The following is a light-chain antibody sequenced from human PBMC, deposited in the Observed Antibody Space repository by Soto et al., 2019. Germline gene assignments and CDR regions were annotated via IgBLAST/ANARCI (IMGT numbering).Light chain of an antibody. CDR3: QQYDNSIT. J-gene: IGKJ5*01. CDR1: QSVSRSY. V-gene: IGKV3-20*01. Sequence: EIVLTQSPDTLSLSPGESATLSCRASQSVSRSYLAWYQQKPGQAPRLLIYGASSRATGIPDRFSGSGSGTDFPLTISRLEPEDFAVFYCQQYDNSITFGQGTRLEIE. CDR2: GAS.